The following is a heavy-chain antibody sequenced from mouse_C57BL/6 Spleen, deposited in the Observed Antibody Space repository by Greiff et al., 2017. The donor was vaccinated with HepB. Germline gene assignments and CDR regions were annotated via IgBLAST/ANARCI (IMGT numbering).Heavy chain of an antibody. D-gene: IGHD2-4*01. V-gene: IGHV1-82*01. CDR2: IYPGDGDT. CDR3: ARNDYDVGNAMDY. J-gene: IGHJ4*01. CDR1: GYAFSSSW. Sequence: QVQLQQSGPELVKPGASVKISCKASGYAFSSSWMNWVKQRPGKGLEWIGRIYPGDGDTNYNGKFKGKATLTADKSSSTAYMQLSSLTSEDSAVYFCARNDYDVGNAMDYWGQGTSVTVSS.